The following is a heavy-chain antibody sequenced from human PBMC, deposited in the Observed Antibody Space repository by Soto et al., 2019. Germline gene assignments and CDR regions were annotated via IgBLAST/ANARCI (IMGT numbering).Heavy chain of an antibody. D-gene: IGHD6-13*01. CDR2: IWYDGSNK. V-gene: IGHV3-33*01. Sequence: GSLRLSCAASGFTFSSYGMHWVRQAPGKGLEWVAVIWYDGSNKYYADSVKGRFTISRDNSKNTLYLQMNSLRAEDTAVYYCARDGGDSSSFLGGPPFDYRGQGTLVTVSS. CDR3: ARDGGDSSSFLGGPPFDY. CDR1: GFTFSSYG. J-gene: IGHJ4*02.